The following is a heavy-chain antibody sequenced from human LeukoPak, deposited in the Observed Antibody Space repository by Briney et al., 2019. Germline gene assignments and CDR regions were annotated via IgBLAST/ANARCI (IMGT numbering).Heavy chain of an antibody. CDR2: ISGSGGST. V-gene: IGHV3-23*01. J-gene: IGHJ4*02. CDR3: AKGAGVWFGELSFDY. CDR1: GFTFSSYA. Sequence: GGSLRLSCAASGFTFSSYAMSWVRQAPGKGLEWVSAISGSGGSTYYADPVKGRFTISRDNSKNTLYLQMNSLRAEDTAVYYCAKGAGVWFGELSFDYWGQGTLVTVSS. D-gene: IGHD3-10*01.